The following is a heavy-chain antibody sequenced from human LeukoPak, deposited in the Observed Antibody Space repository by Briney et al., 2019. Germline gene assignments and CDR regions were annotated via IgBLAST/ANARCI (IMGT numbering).Heavy chain of an antibody. Sequence: GGSLRLSCAASGFTFSNYNMNWVRQAPGKGLEWVSSISSSSTYIYYADSVKGRFTISRDNAKNSLYLQMNSLRAEDTAVYYCARGGDGYKGDYAFNIWGQGTMVTVSS. D-gene: IGHD5-24*01. V-gene: IGHV3-21*01. CDR2: ISSSSTYI. CDR1: GFTFSNYN. CDR3: ARGGDGYKGDYAFNI. J-gene: IGHJ3*02.